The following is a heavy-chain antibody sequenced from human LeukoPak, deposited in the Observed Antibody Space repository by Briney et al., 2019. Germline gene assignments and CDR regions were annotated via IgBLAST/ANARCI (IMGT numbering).Heavy chain of an antibody. J-gene: IGHJ4*02. CDR2: ISGSNSYI. CDR1: GFTFSSYA. V-gene: IGHV3-21*01. Sequence: GRSLRLSCAASGFTFSSYAMHWIRQAPGKGLEWVSSISGSNSYIFYADSVKGRFTVSRDNAKDSLYLQMNSLRAEDTAVYYCARALTTLTYEGYWGQGTLVTVSS. D-gene: IGHD1-1*01. CDR3: ARALTTLTYEGY.